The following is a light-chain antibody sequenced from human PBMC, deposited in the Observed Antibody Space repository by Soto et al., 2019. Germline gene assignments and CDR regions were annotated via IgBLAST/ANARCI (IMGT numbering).Light chain of an antibody. J-gene: IGLJ1*01. CDR2: GNS. CDR3: QSYDSRLSGYV. CDR1: SSNIGAGYD. Sequence: QSVLTQPPSVSGAPGQRVTISCTGSSSNIGAGYDVHWYQQLPGTAPNLLIYGNSNRPSGVPDRFSGSKSGTSASLAITGLQAEDEADYYCQSYDSRLSGYVCGTGTKLTVL. V-gene: IGLV1-40*01.